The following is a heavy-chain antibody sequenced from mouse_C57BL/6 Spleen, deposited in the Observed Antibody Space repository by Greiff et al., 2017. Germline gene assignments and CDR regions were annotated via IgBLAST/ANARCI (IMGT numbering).Heavy chain of an antibody. J-gene: IGHJ3*01. CDR2: IRNSANGYTT. CDR1: GFTFTDYY. CDR3: ARYNYDYEGFAY. V-gene: IGHV7-3*01. Sequence: EVQRVESGGGLVQPGGSLSLSCAASGFTFTDYYMSWVRQPPGKALEWVGFIRNSANGYTTEYSASVKGRFTISRDNSQSILYLQMNGLRAEDRATYYCARYNYDYEGFAYWGQGTLVTVSA. D-gene: IGHD2-4*01.